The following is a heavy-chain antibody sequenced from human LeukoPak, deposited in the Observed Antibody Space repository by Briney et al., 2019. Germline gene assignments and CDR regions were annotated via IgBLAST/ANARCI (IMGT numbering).Heavy chain of an antibody. J-gene: IGHJ6*03. CDR3: ARGGYCSGGSCYADYYYYYMDV. CDR2: INPSGGST. D-gene: IGHD2-15*01. CDR1: GYTFTSYY. Sequence: GASVKVSCKASGYTFTSYYMHWVRQAPGQGLEWMGIINPSGGSTSYAQKFQGRVTMTRDTSTSTVYMELSSLRSEDTAVYYCARGGYCSGGSCYADYYYYYMDVWGKGTTVTISS. V-gene: IGHV1-46*01.